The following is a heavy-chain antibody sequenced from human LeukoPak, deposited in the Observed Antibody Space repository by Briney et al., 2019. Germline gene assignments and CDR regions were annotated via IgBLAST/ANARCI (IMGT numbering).Heavy chain of an antibody. CDR2: IYPGDSDT. CDR1: GYSFTSYW. J-gene: IGHJ3*02. Sequence: PGESLKISCKGSGYSFTSYWIGWVRQMPGKGLEWMGIIYPGDSDTRYSPSFQGQVTISADKSISTAYLQWSSLKASDTAMYYCARPDGGALWFGELFPEAFDIWGQGTMVTVSS. D-gene: IGHD3-10*01. V-gene: IGHV5-51*01. CDR3: ARPDGGALWFGELFPEAFDI.